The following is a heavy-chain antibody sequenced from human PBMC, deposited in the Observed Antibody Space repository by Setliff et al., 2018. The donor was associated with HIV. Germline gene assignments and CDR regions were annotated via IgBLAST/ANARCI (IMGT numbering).Heavy chain of an antibody. CDR1: GFAFSDNP. V-gene: IGHV3-48*04. CDR3: VRDLARVIAH. D-gene: IGHD2-21*01. CDR2: ITNTGSST. J-gene: IGHJ4*02. Sequence: GGSLRLSCVASSGFAFSDNPMNWVRQAPGKGLEWISHITNTGSSTNYADSVKGRFTISRDNAKKSLYLQMNSLTAEDTALYYCVRDLARVIAHWGQGTLVTVSS.